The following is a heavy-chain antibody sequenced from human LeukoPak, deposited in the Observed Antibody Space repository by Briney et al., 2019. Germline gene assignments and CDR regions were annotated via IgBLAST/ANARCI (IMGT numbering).Heavy chain of an antibody. Sequence: GGSLRLSCAASGFTFSDYAMNWVRQAPGKGLEWVSAISGSGGNTYYADSVKGRFTISRDNSKNTLFLQMYSLRAEDTAVYYCARAGALRPDYWGQGTLVTVSS. CDR3: ARAGALRPDY. CDR1: GFTFSDYA. CDR2: ISGSGGNT. V-gene: IGHV3-23*01. J-gene: IGHJ4*02.